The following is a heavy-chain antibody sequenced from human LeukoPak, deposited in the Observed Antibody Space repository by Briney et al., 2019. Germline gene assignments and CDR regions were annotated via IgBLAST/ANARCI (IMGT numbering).Heavy chain of an antibody. CDR1: GFIFTDYW. CDR2: IKEDGTEK. D-gene: IGHD2-15*01. J-gene: IGHJ4*02. Sequence: GGSLRLSCAASGFIFTDYWMYWVRQAPGKGLAWVANIKEDGTEKNYVDSVKGRFTISRDNAKSSLYLQMNSLRAEDTAVYYCAKGLSVVAATPFDYWGQGTLVTVSS. CDR3: AKGLSVVAATPFDY. V-gene: IGHV3-7*03.